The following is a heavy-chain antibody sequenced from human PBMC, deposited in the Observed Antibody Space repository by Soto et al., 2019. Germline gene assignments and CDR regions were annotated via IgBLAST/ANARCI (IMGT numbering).Heavy chain of an antibody. CDR3: ATGAPGIAAAHSIFDY. CDR2: ISGSGGST. Sequence: SGGSLRLSCAASGFTFSSYAMSWVRQAPGKGLEWVSAISGSGGSTYYADSVKGRFTISRDNSKNTLYLQMNSLRAEDTAVYYCATGAPGIAAAHSIFDYWGQGTLVTVSS. D-gene: IGHD6-13*01. CDR1: GFTFSSYA. J-gene: IGHJ4*02. V-gene: IGHV3-23*01.